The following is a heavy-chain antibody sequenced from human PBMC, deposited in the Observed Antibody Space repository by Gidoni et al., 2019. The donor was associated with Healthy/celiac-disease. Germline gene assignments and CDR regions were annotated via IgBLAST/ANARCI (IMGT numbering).Heavy chain of an antibody. CDR2: IWYDGSNK. CDR3: ARGDMVRGVIIYSYYYGMDV. V-gene: IGHV3-33*01. J-gene: IGHJ6*02. D-gene: IGHD3-10*01. CDR1: GFTFSRYG. Sequence: QVQLVESGGGVVQPGRSLRISCAASGFTFSRYGLPWVRQAPGKGLEWVAVIWYDGSNKYCADSVKGRFTISRDNSKNTLYLQMNSLRAEDTAVYYCARGDMVRGVIIYSYYYGMDVWGQGTTVTVSS.